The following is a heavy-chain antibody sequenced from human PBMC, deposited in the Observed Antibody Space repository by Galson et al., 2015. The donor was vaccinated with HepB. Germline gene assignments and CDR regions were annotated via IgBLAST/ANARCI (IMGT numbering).Heavy chain of an antibody. V-gene: IGHV3-33*01. CDR1: GFTFKNYG. CDR3: ARDPSQHYDVWTGYYTFDY. J-gene: IGHJ4*02. D-gene: IGHD3-3*01. CDR2: IWYDGSNK. Sequence: SLRLSCAASGFTFKNYGMHWVRQAPGKGLEWVAVIWYDGSNKYYADSVKGRFTIARDNPKNTLYLQMNSLRVEDTAVYYCARDPSQHYDVWTGYYTFDYWGQGNLVTVSS.